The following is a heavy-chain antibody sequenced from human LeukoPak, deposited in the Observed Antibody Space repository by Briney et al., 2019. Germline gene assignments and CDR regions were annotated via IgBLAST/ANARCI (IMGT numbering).Heavy chain of an antibody. V-gene: IGHV1-18*01. CDR3: ARVNAPHGQIDY. Sequence: ASVKVSCKASGYTFTSYGISWVRQAPGQGLEWMGWISAYNGNTNCAQKLQGRVTMTTDTSTSTAYMELRSLRYDDTAVYYCARVNAPHGQIDYWGQGTLVTVSS. D-gene: IGHD2-21*01. CDR2: ISAYNGNT. J-gene: IGHJ4*02. CDR1: GYTFTSYG.